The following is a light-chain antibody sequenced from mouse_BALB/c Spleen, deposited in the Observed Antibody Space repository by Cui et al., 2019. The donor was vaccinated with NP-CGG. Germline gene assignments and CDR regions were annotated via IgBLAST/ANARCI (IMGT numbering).Light chain of an antibody. Sequence: AGVTQESARTTSPGEAVTLTCRSSTGAVTTSNYANWVQEKPDHLFTGLIGGTNNRAPGVPTRFSGSLIGDKAALTITGAQTEDEAIYFCALWYSNHWVFGGGTKLTVL. CDR2: GTN. CDR3: ALWYSNHWV. CDR1: TGAVTTSNY. V-gene: IGLV1*01. J-gene: IGLJ1*01.